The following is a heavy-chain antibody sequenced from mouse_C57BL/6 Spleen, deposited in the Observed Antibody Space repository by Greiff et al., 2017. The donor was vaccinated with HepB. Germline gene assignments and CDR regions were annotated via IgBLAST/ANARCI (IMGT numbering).Heavy chain of an antibody. D-gene: IGHD1-1*01. V-gene: IGHV1-64*01. CDR2: IHPNSGST. CDR3: ARGRGITTVVDWYFDV. CDR1: GYTFTSYW. Sequence: VQLQQPGAELVKPGASVKLSCKASGYTFTSYWMHWVKQRPGQGLEWIGMIHPNSGSTNYNEKFKSKATLTVDKSSSTAYMQLSSLTSEDSAVYYCARGRGITTVVDWYFDVWGTGTTVTVSS. J-gene: IGHJ1*03.